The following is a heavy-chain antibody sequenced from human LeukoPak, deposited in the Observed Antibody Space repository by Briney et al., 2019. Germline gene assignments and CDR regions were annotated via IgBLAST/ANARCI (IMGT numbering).Heavy chain of an antibody. D-gene: IGHD2-2*01. V-gene: IGHV5-10-1*01. Sequence: GEALMISCKGSGYNFTSYWISWVRQMPGKGLEWMGRIDPSGSYTNYSPPFQGHVTISADKSISTAYLQWSSLKASDTAMYYCAAIGYCSSTSCLMKRFDYWGQGTLVTVSS. CDR2: IDPSGSYT. J-gene: IGHJ4*02. CDR1: GYNFTSYW. CDR3: AAIGYCSSTSCLMKRFDY.